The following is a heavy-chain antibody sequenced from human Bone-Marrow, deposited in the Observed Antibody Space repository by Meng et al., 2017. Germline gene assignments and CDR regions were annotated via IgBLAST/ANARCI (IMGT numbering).Heavy chain of an antibody. V-gene: IGHV3-64*01. CDR2: ISSNGGST. D-gene: IGHD3-22*01. J-gene: IGHJ3*02. CDR3: ARGYYYQIGAFDI. CDR1: GFTFSSYA. Sequence: GESLKISCAASGFTFSSYAMHWVRQAPGKGLEYVSAISSNGGSTYYANSVKGRFTISRDNSKNTLYLQMGSLRAEDMAVYYCARGYYYQIGAFDIWGQGTMVTVSS.